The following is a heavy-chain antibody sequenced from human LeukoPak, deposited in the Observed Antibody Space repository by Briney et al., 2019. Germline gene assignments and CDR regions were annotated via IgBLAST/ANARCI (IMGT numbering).Heavy chain of an antibody. CDR3: ARTTEGGYTYKYFYYYYMDV. V-gene: IGHV4-59*01. J-gene: IGHJ6*03. CDR2: IYYSGRT. CDR1: GGSFSGYY. D-gene: IGHD5-18*01. Sequence: PSETLSLTCAVYGGSFSGYYWSWIRQPPGKGLEGIGYIYYSGRTNYNPSLNSRIAISVDTSKNQFSLKLTTVTAADTAVYYCARTTEGGYTYKYFYYYYMDVWGKGTTVTISS.